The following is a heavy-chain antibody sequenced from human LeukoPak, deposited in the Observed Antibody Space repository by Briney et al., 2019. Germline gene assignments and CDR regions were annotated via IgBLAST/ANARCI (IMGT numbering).Heavy chain of an antibody. CDR3: AGERSSSWYGGHLYYYYYGMDV. D-gene: IGHD6-13*01. Sequence: PGGSLRLSCAASGFTFSSYWMHWVRQAPGKGLVWVSRINSDGSSTSYADSVKGRFTISRDNAKNTLYLQMNSLRAEDTAVYYCAGERSSSWYGGHLYYYYYGMDVWGQGTTVTVSS. CDR2: INSDGSST. V-gene: IGHV3-74*01. J-gene: IGHJ6*02. CDR1: GFTFSSYW.